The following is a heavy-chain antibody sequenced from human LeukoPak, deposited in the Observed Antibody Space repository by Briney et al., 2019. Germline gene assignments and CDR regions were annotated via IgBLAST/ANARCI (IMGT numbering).Heavy chain of an antibody. V-gene: IGHV3-74*01. Sequence: GGSLRLSCAASGFTSSTHWMHWVRQTPGKGRVWVSRISLDGSRTAYADSVKGRFTISRDNARDTLYLQLNSLGAEDTAVYYCARVSSLWSFDYWGQGTLVTVSS. CDR2: ISLDGSRT. J-gene: IGHJ4*02. CDR3: ARVSSLWSFDY. D-gene: IGHD3-10*01. CDR1: GFTSSTHW.